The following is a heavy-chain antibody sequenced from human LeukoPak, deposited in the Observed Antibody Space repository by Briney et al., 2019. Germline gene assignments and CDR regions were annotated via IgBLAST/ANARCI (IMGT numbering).Heavy chain of an antibody. CDR2: IVVGSGNK. CDR1: GFTFTSSA. Sequence: SVKVSCKASGFTFTSSAVQWVRQARGQRLEWIGWIVVGSGNKNYAQKFQERVTITRDMSTSTAYMELSSLRSEDTAVYYCAASLPSIAAAGTDFDYWGQGTLVTVSS. V-gene: IGHV1-58*01. J-gene: IGHJ4*02. CDR3: AASLPSIAAAGTDFDY. D-gene: IGHD6-13*01.